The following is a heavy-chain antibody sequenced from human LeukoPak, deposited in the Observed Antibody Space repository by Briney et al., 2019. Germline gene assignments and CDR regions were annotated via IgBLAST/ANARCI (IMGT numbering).Heavy chain of an antibody. J-gene: IGHJ6*02. D-gene: IGHD4-17*01. CDR2: IYYSGST. CDR3: ARITRGTVTTSYGMDV. CDR1: GGSISSSTYY. V-gene: IGHV4-39*01. Sequence: PSETLSLTCIVSGGSISSSTYYWGWLRQPPGTGLEWLGIIYYSGSTYYNPSLKSRVTISVDTSKNQFSLKLSSVTAADTAIYYCARITRGTVTTSYGMDVWGQGTTVTVSS.